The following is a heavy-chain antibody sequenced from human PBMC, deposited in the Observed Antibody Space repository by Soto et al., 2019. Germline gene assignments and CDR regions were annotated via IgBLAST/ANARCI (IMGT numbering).Heavy chain of an antibody. CDR3: AVLGDYYYYYGMDV. J-gene: IGHJ6*02. CDR1: GFTFTSSA. V-gene: IGHV1-58*02. Sequence: SVKVSCKASGFTFTSSAMQWVRQARGQRLEWIGWIVVGSGNTNYAQKFQERVTITRDMSTSTAYMELSSLRSEDTAVYYCAVLGDYYYYYGMDVWGQGTTVTVSS. CDR2: IVVGSGNT.